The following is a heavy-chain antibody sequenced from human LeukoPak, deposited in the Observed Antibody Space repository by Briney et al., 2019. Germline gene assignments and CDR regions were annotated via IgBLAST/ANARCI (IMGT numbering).Heavy chain of an antibody. V-gene: IGHV3-7*01. CDR1: GFTFSSYW. CDR2: IKQDGSEK. J-gene: IGHJ3*02. Sequence: AGGPLRLSCAASGFTFSSYWMSWVRQAPGKGLAWVANIKQDGSEKYYVDSVKGRFTISRDNAKNSLYLQMNSLRAEDTAVYYCAREAYNWNIDVFDIWGQGTMVTVSS. CDR3: AREAYNWNIDVFDI. D-gene: IGHD1/OR15-1a*01.